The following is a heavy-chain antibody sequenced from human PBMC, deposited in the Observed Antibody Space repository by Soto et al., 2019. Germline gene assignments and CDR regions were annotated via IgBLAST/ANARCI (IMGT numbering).Heavy chain of an antibody. V-gene: IGHV3-30*18. D-gene: IGHD2-2*01. CDR2: ISYDGSNK. CDR3: AKGRIVVVPAAMVWFDP. CDR1: GFTFSSYG. Sequence: GGSLRLSCAASGFTFSSYGMHWVRQAPGKGLEWVAVISYDGSNKYYADSVKGRFTISRDNSKNTLYLQMNSLRAEDTAVYYCAKGRIVVVPAAMVWFDPWGKGTLVTVS. J-gene: IGHJ5*02.